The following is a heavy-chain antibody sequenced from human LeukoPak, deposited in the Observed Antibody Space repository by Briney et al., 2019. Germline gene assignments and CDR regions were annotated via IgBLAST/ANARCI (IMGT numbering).Heavy chain of an antibody. CDR3: ARSLIAAPFQH. CDR1: GGSFSGYY. J-gene: IGHJ1*01. Sequence: PSETLSLTCAVYGGSFSGYYWSWIRQPPGKGLEWIGYIYYSGSTNYNPSLKSRVTISVDTSKNQFSLKLSSVTAADTAVYYCARSLIAAPFQHWGQGTLVTVSS. D-gene: IGHD6-13*01. V-gene: IGHV4-59*01. CDR2: IYYSGST.